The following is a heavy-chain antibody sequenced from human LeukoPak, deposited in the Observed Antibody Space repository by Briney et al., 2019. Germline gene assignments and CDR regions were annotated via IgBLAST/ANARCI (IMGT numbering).Heavy chain of an antibody. J-gene: IGHJ4*02. D-gene: IGHD1-26*01. CDR2: ISYTGTYI. CDR1: AFSLNAYN. Sequence: MSGGSLRLSCAASAFSLNAYNMNWVRQAPGKGLEWVSSISYTGTYIYYADSVKGRFTISRDNAQNSLYLQMNSLRAEDTAIYYCVRDRGTYRPIDYWGQGTLVTVSS. V-gene: IGHV3-21*04. CDR3: VRDRGTYRPIDY.